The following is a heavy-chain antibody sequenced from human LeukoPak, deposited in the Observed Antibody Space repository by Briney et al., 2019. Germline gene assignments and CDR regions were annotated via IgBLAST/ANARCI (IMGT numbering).Heavy chain of an antibody. J-gene: IGHJ4*02. CDR1: GYTLTELS. CDR3: AREIYGSGSYYFDY. V-gene: IGHV1-24*01. D-gene: IGHD3-10*01. Sequence: ASVKVSCNVSGYTLTELSMHWVRQAPGKGLEWMGGFDPEDGETIYAQKFQGRVTMTEDTSTDTAYMELSSLRAEDTAVYYCAREIYGSGSYYFDYWGQGTLVTVSS. CDR2: FDPEDGET.